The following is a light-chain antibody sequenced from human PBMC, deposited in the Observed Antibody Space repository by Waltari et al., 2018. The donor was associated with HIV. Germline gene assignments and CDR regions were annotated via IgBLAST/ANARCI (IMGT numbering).Light chain of an antibody. CDR1: QSVSSN. V-gene: IGKV3-15*01. J-gene: IGKJ1*01. Sequence: EIGMTQSPATLSVSPGARATLSCRASQSVSSNLAWYQQKPGQAPRLLVYGASTRATGIPARFSGSGSGTEFTLTISSLQSEDFAVYYCQQYNNWHPWTFGQGTKVEIK. CDR2: GAS. CDR3: QQYNNWHPWT.